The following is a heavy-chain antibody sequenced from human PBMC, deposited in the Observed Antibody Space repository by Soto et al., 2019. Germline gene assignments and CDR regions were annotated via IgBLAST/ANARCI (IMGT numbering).Heavy chain of an antibody. V-gene: IGHV3-30*18. CDR1: GFTFSSYG. D-gene: IGHD5-12*01. Sequence: GGSLRLSCAASGFTFSSYGMHWVRQAPGKGLEWVAVISYDGSNKYYADSVKGRFTISRDNSKNTLYLQMNSLRAEDTAVYYCAKEGGVATVALGYWGQGTLVTV. CDR2: ISYDGSNK. CDR3: AKEGGVATVALGY. J-gene: IGHJ4*02.